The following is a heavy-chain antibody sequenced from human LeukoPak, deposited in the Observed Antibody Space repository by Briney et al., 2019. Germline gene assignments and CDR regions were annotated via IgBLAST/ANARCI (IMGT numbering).Heavy chain of an antibody. D-gene: IGHD5-18*01. CDR1: SGSISSTYF. Sequence: SETLSLTCTVSSGSISSTYFWGWIRQSPGKELEWIGSMYYRGKTYYNPSLQSRVSISVDTSKNQFYLKLTSVTAADTAVYYCASEYSYGSTTFDYWGRGTLVTVSS. CDR3: ASEYSYGSTTFDY. CDR2: MYYRGKT. V-gene: IGHV4-39*07. J-gene: IGHJ4*02.